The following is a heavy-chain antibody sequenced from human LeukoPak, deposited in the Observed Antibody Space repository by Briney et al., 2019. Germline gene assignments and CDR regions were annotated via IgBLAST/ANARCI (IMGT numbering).Heavy chain of an antibody. D-gene: IGHD3-9*01. V-gene: IGHV4-34*01. CDR3: ARESNYDILSGYYKIFDY. CDR1: GGSFSGYY. J-gene: IGHJ4*02. CDR2: INHSGST. Sequence: PSETLSLTCAGYGGSFSGYYWSWIRQPPGKGLEWIGEINHSGSTNYNPSLKSRVTISVDTSKNQFSLKLSSVTAADTAVYYCARESNYDILSGYYKIFDYWGQGTLVTVSS.